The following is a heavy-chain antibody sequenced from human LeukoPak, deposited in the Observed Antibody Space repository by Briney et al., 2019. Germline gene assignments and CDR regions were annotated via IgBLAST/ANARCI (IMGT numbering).Heavy chain of an antibody. CDR3: AKEVRVVTAILYFDH. Sequence: GGSLRLSCAASGFSLSSNDMHWVRQAPGKGLEWVAFIRYDGSHEHYIESVKGRFTVSRDNSKNTLYLQMNSLRVDDTAVYFCAKEVRVVTAILYFDHWGQGSLVTVSS. CDR2: IRYDGSHE. CDR1: GFSLSSND. V-gene: IGHV3-30*02. J-gene: IGHJ4*01. D-gene: IGHD2-21*02.